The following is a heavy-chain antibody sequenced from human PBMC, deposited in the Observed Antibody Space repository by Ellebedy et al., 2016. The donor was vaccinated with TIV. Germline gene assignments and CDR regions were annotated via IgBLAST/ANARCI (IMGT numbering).Heavy chain of an antibody. CDR1: GGSIGSYY. Sequence: MPSETLSLTCTVSGGSIGSYYWSWVRQPPGKGLEWIGYINDSGKTNFNPSLKSRITMSVDTSKNELSLRLSSVTAADTAVYYCARLITLVVFDPWGQGTLVTVSS. V-gene: IGHV4-59*01. CDR2: INDSGKT. D-gene: IGHD3-16*01. J-gene: IGHJ5*02. CDR3: ARLITLVVFDP.